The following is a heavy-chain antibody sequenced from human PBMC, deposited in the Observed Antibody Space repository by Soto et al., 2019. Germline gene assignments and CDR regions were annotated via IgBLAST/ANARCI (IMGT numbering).Heavy chain of an antibody. CDR3: ARQQVPTITLLYDYRMDV. CDR1: GGSISSSSYY. CDR2: IYYSGST. V-gene: IGHV4-39*01. Sequence: SETLSLTCTVSGGSISSSSYYWGWIRQPPGKGLEWIGSIYYSGSTYYNPSLKSRVTISVDTSKNQFSLKLSSVTAADTAVYYCARQQVPTITLLYDYRMDVWGQGTTVTVSS. D-gene: IGHD5-12*01. J-gene: IGHJ6*02.